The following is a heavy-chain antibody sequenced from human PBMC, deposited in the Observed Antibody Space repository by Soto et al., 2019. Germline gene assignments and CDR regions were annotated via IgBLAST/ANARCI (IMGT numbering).Heavy chain of an antibody. D-gene: IGHD6-19*01. CDR1: GGSLSSSSYY. Sequence: RPLTCTVSGGSLSSSSYYWCWIRQPPGKGLERIGSIYYSGSTYYNPSLNSRVTISVDTSKNQFSLKLSSVTAADTAVYYCAGPKQWLDWCDRWGQGTLVTVSS. CDR2: IYYSGST. CDR3: AGPKQWLDWCDR. J-gene: IGHJ5*02. V-gene: IGHV4-39*01.